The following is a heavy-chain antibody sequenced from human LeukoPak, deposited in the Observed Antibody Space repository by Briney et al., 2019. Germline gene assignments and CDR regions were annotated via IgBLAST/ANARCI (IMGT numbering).Heavy chain of an antibody. J-gene: IGHJ4*02. CDR3: ARLREIPVFGVVTKSTSYFDY. CDR1: GFTVSSNY. D-gene: IGHD3-3*01. V-gene: IGHV3-53*01. Sequence: GGSLRLSCAASGFTVSSNYMTWVRQAPGKGLEWVSAIYSGGSRYYADSVKGRFTISRDNAKNSLYLQMNSLRAEDTAVYYCARLREIPVFGVVTKSTSYFDYWGQGTLVTVSS. CDR2: IYSGGSR.